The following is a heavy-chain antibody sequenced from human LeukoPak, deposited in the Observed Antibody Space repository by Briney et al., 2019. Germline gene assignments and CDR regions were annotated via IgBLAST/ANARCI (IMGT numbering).Heavy chain of an antibody. CDR3: ASGIAVAGTFDY. CDR1: GYTFTGYH. V-gene: IGHV1-2*02. J-gene: IGHJ4*02. D-gene: IGHD6-19*01. Sequence: GASVKVSFQSSGYTFTGYHMHWVRQAPGQGLEWMGWINPNRGGTNNAQKFQGRVTMTRETPISTAYMELSRLRSDDTAVYYCASGIAVAGTFDYWGQGTLVAVSS. CDR2: INPNRGGT.